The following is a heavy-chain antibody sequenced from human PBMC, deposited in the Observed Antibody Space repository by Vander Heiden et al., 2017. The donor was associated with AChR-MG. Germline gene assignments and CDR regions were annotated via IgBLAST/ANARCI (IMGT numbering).Heavy chain of an antibody. CDR3: ARDGVGWSD. V-gene: IGHV3-74*01. Sequence: EVQLVESGVGLVQPGGSLRLSCAAFGFTFSSCGMRWVRQARGKGLVWGSRIKSDASSTNYAASVKGRFTISRDNAKNTLYLQMNSLRAEDTAVYYCARDGVGWSDWGQGTLVTVSS. J-gene: IGHJ4*02. CDR2: IKSDASST. D-gene: IGHD3-3*01. CDR1: GFTFSSCG.